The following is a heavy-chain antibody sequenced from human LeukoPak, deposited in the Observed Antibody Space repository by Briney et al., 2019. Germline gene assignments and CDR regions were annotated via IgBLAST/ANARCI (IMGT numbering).Heavy chain of an antibody. CDR3: AREDSSGYYPKLGP. CDR1: VGTFSSYA. D-gene: IGHD3-22*01. Sequence: SVKVCCKASVGTFSSYAISCVRQAAGQGLEWMGGIIPIFGTANYAQKFQGRVTITSDESTSTAYMELSSLRSEDTAVYYCAREDSSGYYPKLGPWGQGTLVTVSS. CDR2: IIPIFGTA. V-gene: IGHV1-69*13. J-gene: IGHJ5*02.